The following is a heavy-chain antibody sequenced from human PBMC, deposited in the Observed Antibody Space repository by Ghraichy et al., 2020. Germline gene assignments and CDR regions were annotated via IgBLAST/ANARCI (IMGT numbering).Heavy chain of an antibody. D-gene: IGHD3-16*02. Sequence: GGSLRLSCTASRFSFSNSWMNWVRQAPGKGLEWLANIKGDGSETNYVDSVKGRFTISRDNAENSLYLQMNSLRAEDTAVYYCARNSPFEGLSLYRPFDYWGQGTLVTVSS. CDR1: RFSFSNSW. CDR3: ARNSPFEGLSLYRPFDY. V-gene: IGHV3-7*01. J-gene: IGHJ4*02. CDR2: IKGDGSET.